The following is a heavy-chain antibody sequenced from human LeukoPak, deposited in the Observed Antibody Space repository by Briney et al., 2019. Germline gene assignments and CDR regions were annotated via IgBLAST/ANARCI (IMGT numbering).Heavy chain of an antibody. V-gene: IGHV3-30-3*01. J-gene: IGHJ4*02. CDR3: AKGGPYSSSWGGKFDH. CDR1: GFTFSSYA. Sequence: GGSLRLSCAASGFTFSSYAMHWVRQAPGKGLEWVAVISYDGSNKYYADSVKGRFTISRDNSKNTLYLQMNSLRAEDTAIYYCAKGGPYSSSWGGKFDHWGQGTLVTVSS. D-gene: IGHD6-13*01. CDR2: ISYDGSNK.